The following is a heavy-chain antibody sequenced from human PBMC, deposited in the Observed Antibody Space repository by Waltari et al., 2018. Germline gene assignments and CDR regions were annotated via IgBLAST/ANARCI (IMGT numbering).Heavy chain of an antibody. V-gene: IGHV3-30*10. CDR2: ISFDGNYK. Sequence: QVQVVESGGGVVQPGRSLRLSCAASGFTFSNYAMHWVRRAPGKGLEWVELISFDGNYKYYTDSVKGRFTIARDNSNNTVDLQINTLRSEDTAVYYCARTGGRDGYNPFDHWGQGTLVTVSS. CDR3: ARTGGRDGYNPFDH. J-gene: IGHJ4*02. CDR1: GFTFSNYA. D-gene: IGHD5-12*01.